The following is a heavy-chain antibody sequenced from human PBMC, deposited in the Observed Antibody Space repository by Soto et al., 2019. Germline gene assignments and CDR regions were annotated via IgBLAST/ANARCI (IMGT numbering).Heavy chain of an antibody. J-gene: IGHJ4*02. D-gene: IGHD2-15*01. CDR3: ARDCSGGSCSYFDY. V-gene: IGHV1-18*01. CDR1: GGTFSTYA. CDR2: VIPYNGNT. Sequence: ASVKVSCKASGGTFSTYAISWVRQAPGQGLEWMGGVIPYNGNTNYAQKLQGRVTMTTDTSTSTAYMELRSLRSDDTAVYYCARDCSGGSCSYFDYWGQGTLVTVSS.